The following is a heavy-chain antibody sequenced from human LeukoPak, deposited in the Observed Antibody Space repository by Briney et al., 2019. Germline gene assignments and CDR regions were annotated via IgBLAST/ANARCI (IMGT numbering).Heavy chain of an antibody. J-gene: IGHJ4*02. D-gene: IGHD2-15*01. V-gene: IGHV1-24*01. CDR2: FDPEDGET. CDR1: GYTLTELS. Sequence: ASVKVSCKVSGYTLTELSMHWVRQAPGKGLEWMGGFDPEDGETIYAQKFQGGVTMTEDTSTDTAYMELSSLRSEDTAVYYCATDRSGLAAFDYWGQGTLVTVSS. CDR3: ATDRSGLAAFDY.